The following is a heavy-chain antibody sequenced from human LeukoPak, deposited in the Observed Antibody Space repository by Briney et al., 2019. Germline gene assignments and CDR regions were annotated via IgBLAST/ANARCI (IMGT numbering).Heavy chain of an antibody. J-gene: IGHJ4*02. CDR2: INTGNGNT. CDR1: GYTFTSYA. Sequence: ASVKVSCKASGYTFTSYAMHWVRQAPGQRLEWMGWINTGNGNTKYSQRFQGRVNVTRDTSAGTAYRELSSLRSEDTAVYYCARAGYSGYDFDYWGEGTLVTVSS. V-gene: IGHV1-3*04. CDR3: ARAGYSGYDFDY. D-gene: IGHD5-12*01.